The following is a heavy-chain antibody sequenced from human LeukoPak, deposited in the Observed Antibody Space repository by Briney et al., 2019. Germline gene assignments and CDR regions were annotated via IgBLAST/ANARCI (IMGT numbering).Heavy chain of an antibody. V-gene: IGHV1-3*01. Sequence: ASVKVSCKASGYTFTNYVVHWVRQAHGQRPEWVGWINAGNGDTKYSQNFQGRVTITRDTSASTAYMELSSLTSEDTALYYCARDDCGDTCYPGGYWGQGTLVTVSS. CDR1: GYTFTNYV. D-gene: IGHD2-21*01. CDR2: INAGNGDT. CDR3: ARDDCGDTCYPGGY. J-gene: IGHJ4*02.